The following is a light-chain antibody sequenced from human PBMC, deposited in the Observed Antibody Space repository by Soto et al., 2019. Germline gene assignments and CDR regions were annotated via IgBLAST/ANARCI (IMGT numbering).Light chain of an antibody. V-gene: IGKV4-1*01. CDR1: QSVLYSSNNKNY. CDR3: QYGFT. Sequence: DIVMTQSPDSLAVSLGERATINCKSSQSVLYSSNNKNYLAWYQQKPGQPPKLLIYWASTRESGVPDRFSGSGSGTDFTLTISSLQAEDVAVYYCQYGFTFGPGTKVVIK. CDR2: WAS. J-gene: IGKJ3*01.